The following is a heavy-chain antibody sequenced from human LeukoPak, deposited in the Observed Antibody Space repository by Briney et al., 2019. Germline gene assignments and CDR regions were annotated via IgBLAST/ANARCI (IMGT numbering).Heavy chain of an antibody. CDR2: IYYSGST. V-gene: IGHV4-59*01. Sequence: SETLSLTCTVSGGSISSYYWSWIRQPPGKGLEWIGYIYYSGSTNYDPSLKSRVSISVDTSKNQFSLKLSSVTAADTAVYYCARVRPYCSGGSCYSTYYYYMDVWGKGTTVTVSS. J-gene: IGHJ6*03. CDR3: ARVRPYCSGGSCYSTYYYYMDV. CDR1: GGSISSYY. D-gene: IGHD2-15*01.